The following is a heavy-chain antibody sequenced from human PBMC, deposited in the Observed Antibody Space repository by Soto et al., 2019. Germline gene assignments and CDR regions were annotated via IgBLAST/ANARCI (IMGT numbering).Heavy chain of an antibody. Sequence: QVQLQESGPGLVKPSQTLSLTCTVSVGSIRSGGYYWSWILQQPGKGPEWIGYIYYSGSTYYNPSPTSRVTISVDPSKNQSFLKLSSVTTADTAVYYCASDTTIVGVVTRTGFDPWGQGTLVTVSS. CDR1: VGSIRSGGYY. D-gene: IGHD3-3*01. CDR2: IYYSGST. V-gene: IGHV4-31*03. J-gene: IGHJ5*02. CDR3: ASDTTIVGVVTRTGFDP.